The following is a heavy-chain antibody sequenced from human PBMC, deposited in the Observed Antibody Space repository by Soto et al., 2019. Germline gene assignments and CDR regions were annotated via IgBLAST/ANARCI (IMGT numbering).Heavy chain of an antibody. CDR2: IYYSGST. CDR3: ARSMITFGGVITPPWAYDAFDI. D-gene: IGHD3-16*02. Sequence: PSETLSLTCTVSGGSISSGDYYWSWIRQPPGKGLEWIGYIYYSGSTYYNPSLKSRVTISVDTSKNQFSLKLSSVTAADTAVHYCARSMITFGGVITPPWAYDAFDIWGQGTMVTVSS. V-gene: IGHV4-30-4*01. J-gene: IGHJ3*02. CDR1: GGSISSGDYY.